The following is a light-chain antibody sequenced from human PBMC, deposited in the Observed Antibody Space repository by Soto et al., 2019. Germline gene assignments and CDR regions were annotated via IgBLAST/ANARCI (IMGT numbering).Light chain of an antibody. Sequence: EIVLTQSPGTLSLSPGERATLFCRASQRVSSSYLAWYQQKPGQAPRLLIYVASSRATGIPYRFSGSGSGTAFTLTISRLEPEDFAVYFCQQYGSSPLTFGGGTKVDIK. V-gene: IGKV3-20*01. CDR2: VAS. J-gene: IGKJ4*01. CDR1: QRVSSSY. CDR3: QQYGSSPLT.